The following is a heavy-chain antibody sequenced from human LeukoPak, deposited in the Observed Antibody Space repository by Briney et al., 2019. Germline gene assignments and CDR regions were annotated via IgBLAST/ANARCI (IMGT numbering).Heavy chain of an antibody. Sequence: PSETLSLTCAVYGGSFSGYYWSWIRQPPGKGLEWIGEINHSGSTNHNPSLKSRVTISVDTSKNQFSLKLSSVTAADTAVYYCAAKGLIPTPFDYWGQGTLVTVSS. D-gene: IGHD2-2*01. J-gene: IGHJ4*02. CDR2: INHSGST. V-gene: IGHV4-34*01. CDR1: GGSFSGYY. CDR3: AAKGLIPTPFDY.